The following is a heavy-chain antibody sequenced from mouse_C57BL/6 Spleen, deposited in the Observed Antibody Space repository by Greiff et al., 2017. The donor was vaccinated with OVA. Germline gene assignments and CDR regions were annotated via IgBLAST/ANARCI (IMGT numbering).Heavy chain of an antibody. CDR2: INPSNGGT. V-gene: IGHV1-53*01. D-gene: IGHD1-1*01. Sequence: VQLQQPGTELVKPGASVKLSCKASGYTFTSYWMHWVKQRPGQGLEWIGNINPSNGGTNYNEKFKSKATLTVDKSSSTAYMQLSSLTSEDSAVYYCARSERGITTVVADYAMDYWGQGTSVTVSS. CDR1: GYTFTSYW. J-gene: IGHJ4*01. CDR3: ARSERGITTVVADYAMDY.